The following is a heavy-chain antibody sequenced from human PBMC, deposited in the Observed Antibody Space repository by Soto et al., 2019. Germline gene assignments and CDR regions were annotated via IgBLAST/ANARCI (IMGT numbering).Heavy chain of an antibody. V-gene: IGHV3-30*03. CDR3: ASIPGVVPGDYYYYGMDV. J-gene: IGHJ6*02. CDR1: GFTFSSYG. D-gene: IGHD2-2*01. CDR2: ISYDGSNK. Sequence: GGSLRPSCAASGFTFSSYGMHWVRQAPGKGLEWVAVISYDGSNKYYADSVKGRFTISRDNSKNTLYLQMNSLRAEDTAVYYCASIPGVVPGDYYYYGMDVWGQGTTVTVSS.